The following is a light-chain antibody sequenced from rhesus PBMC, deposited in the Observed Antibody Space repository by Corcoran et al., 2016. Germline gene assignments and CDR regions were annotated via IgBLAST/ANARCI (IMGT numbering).Light chain of an antibody. J-gene: IGKJ4*01. CDR2: GAS. V-gene: IGKV3-42*03. CDR1: QSVSSS. Sequence: EIVLTQSPATLSLSPGERATLSCRASQSVSSSLAWYQQKPGPVPRLLIYGASSRATGIPDGFSGRGSGTDFTLTISSLDPEDFAVYYCQQYSNWPLTFGGGTKVEIK. CDR3: QQYSNWPLT.